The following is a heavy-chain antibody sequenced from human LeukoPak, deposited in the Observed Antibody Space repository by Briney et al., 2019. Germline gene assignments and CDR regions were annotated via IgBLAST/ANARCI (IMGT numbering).Heavy chain of an antibody. Sequence: GGSLRLSCAASGFTFSSYSMNWVRQAPGKGLEWVSYISSSSSTIYYADSVKGRFTISRDNARNSLYLQMNSLRDEDTAVYYCARTEYSYGYHHDYWGQGTLVTVSS. CDR3: ARTEYSYGYHHDY. V-gene: IGHV3-48*02. J-gene: IGHJ4*02. CDR1: GFTFSSYS. D-gene: IGHD5-18*01. CDR2: ISSSSSTI.